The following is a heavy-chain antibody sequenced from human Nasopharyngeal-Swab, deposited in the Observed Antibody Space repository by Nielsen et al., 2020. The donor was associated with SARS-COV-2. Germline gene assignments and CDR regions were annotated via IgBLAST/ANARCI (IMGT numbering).Heavy chain of an antibody. V-gene: IGHV1-18*04. CDR1: GYTFTTYD. CDR3: ARDPGAATLDY. D-gene: IGHD3-10*01. J-gene: IGHJ4*02. CDR2: SSPTNGNT. Sequence: ASVNVSCNASGYTFTTYDITWVRQAPGQGLEWMGWSSPTNGNTNYALNFQGRVTMTADTSTNTAYMELRSLRYDDTAVYYCARDPGAATLDYWGQGSLVTVSS.